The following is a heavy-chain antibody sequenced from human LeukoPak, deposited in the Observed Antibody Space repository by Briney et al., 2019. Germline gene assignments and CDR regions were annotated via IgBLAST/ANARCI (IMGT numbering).Heavy chain of an antibody. V-gene: IGHV3-21*01. CDR2: ISSSSSYI. CDR1: GFTFSSYS. CDR3: ARDSVAAALDY. J-gene: IGHJ4*02. Sequence: GGSPRLSCAASGFTFSSYSMSWVRQAPGKGLEWVSSISSSSSYIYYADSVKGRFTISRDNAKNSLYLQMNSLRAEDTAVYYCARDSVAAALDYWGQGTLVTVSS. D-gene: IGHD6-13*01.